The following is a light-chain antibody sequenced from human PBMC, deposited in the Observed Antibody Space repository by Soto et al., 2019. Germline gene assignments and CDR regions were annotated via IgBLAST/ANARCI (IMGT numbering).Light chain of an antibody. Sequence: EIVLTQSPATLSLSPGNIDTLSCRASQSVSSYLAWYQQKPGQAPRLLIYDASNRATGIPARFSGSGSGTDFTLTITSLEPEDFAVYYCQQRSNWPSTFGGGTKVEIK. CDR1: QSVSSY. CDR3: QQRSNWPST. J-gene: IGKJ4*01. V-gene: IGKV3-11*01. CDR2: DAS.